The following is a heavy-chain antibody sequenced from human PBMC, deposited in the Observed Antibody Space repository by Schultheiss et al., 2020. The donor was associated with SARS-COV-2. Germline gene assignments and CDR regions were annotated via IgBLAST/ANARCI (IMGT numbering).Heavy chain of an antibody. V-gene: IGHV4-61*01. Sequence: SETLSLTCTVSGGSVSNNYNYWHWIRQTPGNGLEWIGYIYYSGSTNYNPSLKSRVTISVDTSKNQFSLKLSSVTAADTAVYYCARANDYSSSSYYFDYWGQGTLVTVSS. CDR1: GGSVSNNYNY. J-gene: IGHJ4*02. CDR2: IYYSGST. CDR3: ARANDYSSSSYYFDY. D-gene: IGHD6-6*01.